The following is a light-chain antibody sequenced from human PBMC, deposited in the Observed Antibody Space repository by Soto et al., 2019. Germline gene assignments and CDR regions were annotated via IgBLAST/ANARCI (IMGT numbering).Light chain of an antibody. V-gene: IGKV1-39*01. J-gene: IGKJ5*01. CDR3: QHSYSIPVT. Sequence: DIQMTQSPSSLSASVGDRVTITCRASQSISTYLNWYQQKPGKAPKLLIYTTSSLHSGVPSRFSGSRSGTHFTLTISSLQPEDFASYYCQHSYSIPVTFGQGTRLEIK. CDR1: QSISTY. CDR2: TTS.